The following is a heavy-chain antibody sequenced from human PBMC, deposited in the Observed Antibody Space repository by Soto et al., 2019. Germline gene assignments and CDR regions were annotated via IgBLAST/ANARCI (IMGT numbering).Heavy chain of an antibody. CDR3: ATDLRRYGTPVGWYYYGMDV. Sequence: ASVKVSCKVSGYTLAELSMHWVRQAPGKGLEWMGGFDPEDGDTIYAQKFQGRVTMTEDTSTDTAYMELSSLRSEDTAVYYCATDLRRYGTPVGWYYYGMDVWGQGTTVTVSS. V-gene: IGHV1-24*01. CDR1: GYTLAELS. D-gene: IGHD1-26*01. CDR2: FDPEDGDT. J-gene: IGHJ6*02.